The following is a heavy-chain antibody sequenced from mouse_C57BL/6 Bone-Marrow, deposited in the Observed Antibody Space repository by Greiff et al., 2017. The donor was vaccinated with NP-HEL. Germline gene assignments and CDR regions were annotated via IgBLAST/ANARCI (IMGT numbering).Heavy chain of an antibody. CDR2: ISYSGST. D-gene: IGHD4-1*01. J-gene: IGHJ2*01. V-gene: IGHV3-1*01. CDR1: GYSITSGYD. CDR3: AREGLGPYFDY. Sequence: VKLVESGPGMVKPSQSLSLTCTVTGYSITSGYDWHWIRHFPGNKLEWMGYISYSGSTNYNPSLKSRISITHDTSKNHFFLKLNSVTTEDTATYYCAREGLGPYFDYWGQGTTLTVSS.